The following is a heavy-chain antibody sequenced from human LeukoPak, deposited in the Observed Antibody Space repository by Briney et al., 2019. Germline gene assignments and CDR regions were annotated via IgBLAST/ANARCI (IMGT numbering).Heavy chain of an antibody. CDR1: GGSISSSNW. V-gene: IGHV4-4*02. D-gene: IGHD5-18*01. Sequence: SGTLSLTCAVSGGSISSSNWWSWVRQPPGKGLEWIGEIYHSGSTNYNPSLKSRVTISVDTSKNQSSLKLSSVTAADTAVYYCASSAIPYYFDYWGQGTLVTVSS. J-gene: IGHJ4*02. CDR3: ASSAIPYYFDY. CDR2: IYHSGST.